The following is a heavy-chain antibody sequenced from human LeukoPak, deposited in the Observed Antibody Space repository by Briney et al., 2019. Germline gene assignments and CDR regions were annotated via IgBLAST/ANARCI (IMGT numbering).Heavy chain of an antibody. CDR3: ARRIVVVVAATYIDY. Sequence: SETLSFTCAVYGGSFSGYYWCWIRQPPGKGLEWIGEINHSGSTNYNPSLKSRVTISVDTSKNQFSPKLSSVTAADTAVYYCARRIVVVVAATYIDYWGQGTLVTVSS. CDR2: INHSGST. J-gene: IGHJ4*02. V-gene: IGHV4-34*01. CDR1: GGSFSGYY. D-gene: IGHD2-15*01.